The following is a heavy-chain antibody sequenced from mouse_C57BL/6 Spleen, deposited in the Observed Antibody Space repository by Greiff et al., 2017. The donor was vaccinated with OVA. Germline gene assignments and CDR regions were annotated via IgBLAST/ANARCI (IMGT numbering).Heavy chain of an antibody. J-gene: IGHJ4*01. V-gene: IGHV1-15*01. Sequence: QVQLQQSGAELVRPGASVTLSCKASGYTFTDYEMHWVKQTPVHGLEWIGAIDPETGGTAYNQKFKGKAILTADKSSSTAYMELRSLTSEDSAVYYCTRGGYDYDEGARAMDYWGQGTSVTVSS. CDR2: IDPETGGT. D-gene: IGHD2-4*01. CDR1: GYTFTDYE. CDR3: TRGGYDYDEGARAMDY.